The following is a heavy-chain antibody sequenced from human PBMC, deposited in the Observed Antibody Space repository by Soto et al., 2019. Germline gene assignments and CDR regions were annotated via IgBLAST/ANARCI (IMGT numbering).Heavy chain of an antibody. CDR3: AKDRWAQLVRGYYYYYGMDV. Sequence: PGGSLRLSCAASGFTFSSYGMHWVRQAPGKGLEWVAVISYDGSNKYYADSVKGRFTISRDNSKNTLYLQMNSLRAEDTAVYYCAKDRWAQLVRGYYYYYGMDVWGQGTTVTVSS. CDR1: GFTFSSYG. J-gene: IGHJ6*02. CDR2: ISYDGSNK. D-gene: IGHD6-13*01. V-gene: IGHV3-30*18.